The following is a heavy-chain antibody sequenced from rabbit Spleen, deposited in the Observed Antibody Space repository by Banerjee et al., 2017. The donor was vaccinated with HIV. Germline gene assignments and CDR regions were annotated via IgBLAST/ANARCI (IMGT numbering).Heavy chain of an antibody. J-gene: IGHJ4*01. CDR1: GFSFSSGYD. CDR2: IGTGFGDT. Sequence: QQVVESGGGLVKPGASLTLTCTASGFSFSSGYDMCWVRQAPGKGLEWIACIGTGFGDTYYANWAKGRFTISKTSSTTVTLQVTSLTAADTATYFCARETWGATGNYGLWGPGTLSPS. V-gene: IGHV1S40*01. D-gene: IGHD4-1*01. CDR3: ARETWGATGNYGL.